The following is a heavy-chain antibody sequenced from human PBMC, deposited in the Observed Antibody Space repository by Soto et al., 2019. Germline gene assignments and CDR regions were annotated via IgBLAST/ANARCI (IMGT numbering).Heavy chain of an antibody. J-gene: IGHJ4*02. CDR1: GGSISSYY. Sequence: PSETLSLTCTVSGGSISSYYWSWIRQPPGKGLEWIGYIYYSGSTNYNPSLKSRVTISVDTSKNQFSLKLSSVTAADTAVYYCATRNNDYGDYAGYWGQGTLVTVSS. V-gene: IGHV4-59*01. CDR3: ATRNNDYGDYAGY. CDR2: IYYSGST. D-gene: IGHD4-17*01.